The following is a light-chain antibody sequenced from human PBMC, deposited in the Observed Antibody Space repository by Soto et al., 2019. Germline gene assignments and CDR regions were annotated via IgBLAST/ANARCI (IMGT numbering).Light chain of an antibody. V-gene: IGKV3-11*01. Sequence: EIVLTQSPATLSLSPGERATLSCRASQSVKNYLAWYQQKPGQAPRLLIYDASNRATGIPARFSGSGSGTDFTLTISSLEPEDSAVYYCQQRSNWPPDTFGGGTKVEIK. CDR1: QSVKNY. CDR3: QQRSNWPPDT. CDR2: DAS. J-gene: IGKJ4*01.